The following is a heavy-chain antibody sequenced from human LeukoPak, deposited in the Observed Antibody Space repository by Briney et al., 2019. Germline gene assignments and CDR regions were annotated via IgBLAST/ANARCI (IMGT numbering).Heavy chain of an antibody. CDR1: GGSISSGDYH. CDR3: ARGPNYVWGSYRYFDY. D-gene: IGHD3-16*02. V-gene: IGHV4-30-4*01. Sequence: SETLSLTCIVSGGSISSGDYHWSWIRQSPGKSLEWIGYIYYTGNISYNPSLKSRLTISVDTSKNQFSLKLSSVTAADTAVYYCARGPNYVWGSYRYFDYWGQGTLVTVSS. J-gene: IGHJ4*02. CDR2: IYYTGNI.